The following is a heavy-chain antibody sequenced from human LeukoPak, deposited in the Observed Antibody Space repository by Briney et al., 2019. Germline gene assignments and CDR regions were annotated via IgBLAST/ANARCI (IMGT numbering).Heavy chain of an antibody. V-gene: IGHV3-21*01. CDR3: ARDLMGWDLHYFDY. D-gene: IGHD1-26*01. J-gene: IGHJ4*02. CDR2: ISSSSSYI. CDR1: GFPLSSYA. Sequence: GGSLRLSCAASGFPLSSYAVSWVRQASGKGLEWVSSISSSSSYIYYADSVKGRFTISRDNAKNSLYLQMHSLRAEDTAVYYCARDLMGWDLHYFDYWGQGTLVTVSS.